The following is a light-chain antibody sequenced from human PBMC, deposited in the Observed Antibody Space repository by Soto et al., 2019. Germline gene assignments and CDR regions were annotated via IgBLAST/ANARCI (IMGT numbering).Light chain of an antibody. J-gene: IGKJ5*01. V-gene: IGKV3-15*01. CDR2: GAS. Sequence: EIVMTQSPTTLSVSPGERATLSCRASQSISNNLAWYQQKPGQAPRLLMYGASTRATSIPGRFSGSWSGTEFNLTITSLQSEDFAVYYCKQYNNWPPITFGQGTRLEIK. CDR3: KQYNNWPPIT. CDR1: QSISNN.